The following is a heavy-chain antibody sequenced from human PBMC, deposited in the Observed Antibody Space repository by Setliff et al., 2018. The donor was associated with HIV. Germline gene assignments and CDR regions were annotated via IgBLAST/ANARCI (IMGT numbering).Heavy chain of an antibody. D-gene: IGHD6-6*01. CDR3: ARSSIAARAPQRLRYYYGMDV. Sequence: PSETLSLTCAAYGGSLSGYYWSWIRQTPGKGLEWIGEVHYSGRTAYNPSLQSRVAISVDTSKNQFSLKLSSVTAADTAVYYCARSSIAARAPQRLRYYYGMDVWGQGTTVTVSS. V-gene: IGHV4-34*01. J-gene: IGHJ6*02. CDR2: VHYSGRT. CDR1: GGSLSGYY.